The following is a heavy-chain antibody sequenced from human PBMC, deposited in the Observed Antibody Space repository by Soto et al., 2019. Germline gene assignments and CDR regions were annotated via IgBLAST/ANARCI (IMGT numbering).Heavy chain of an antibody. V-gene: IGHV4-59*01. CDR1: GGSISSYY. J-gene: IGHJ6*02. CDR2: IYYSGST. Sequence: SETLSLTCTVSGGSISSYYWSWIRQPPGKGLEWIGYIYYSGSTNYNPSLKSRVTISVDTSKNQFSLKLSSVTAADTAVYYCARDPSWECSGGSCYGMDVWGQGTTVTVSS. D-gene: IGHD2-15*01. CDR3: ARDPSWECSGGSCYGMDV.